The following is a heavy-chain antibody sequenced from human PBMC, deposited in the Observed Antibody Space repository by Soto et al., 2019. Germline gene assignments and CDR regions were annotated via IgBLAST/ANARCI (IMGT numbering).Heavy chain of an antibody. D-gene: IGHD6-13*01. J-gene: IGHJ5*02. V-gene: IGHV1-24*01. CDR3: ATYPIVAAAGNWFDP. CDR1: GYTLTELS. Sequence: ASVKVSCKVSGYTLTELSMHWVRQAPGKGLEWMGGFDPEDGETIYAQKFQGRVTMTEDTSTDTAYMELSSLRSEDTAVYYCATYPIVAAAGNWFDPWGQGTLVTVSS. CDR2: FDPEDGET.